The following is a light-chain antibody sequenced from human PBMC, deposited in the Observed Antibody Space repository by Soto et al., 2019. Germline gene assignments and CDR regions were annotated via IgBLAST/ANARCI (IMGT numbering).Light chain of an antibody. J-gene: IGLJ3*02. CDR1: NSNIGNNY. CDR3: GTWDTSLSAGV. CDR2: DNN. V-gene: IGLV1-51*01. Sequence: QSVRTQPPSVSAAPGQKVTISCSGSNSNIGNNYVSWYQHLPGTAPKLLIYDNNQRPSGIPDRFSGSKSGTSATLGITGLQTGDEADYYCGTWDTSLSAGVFGGGTKVTV.